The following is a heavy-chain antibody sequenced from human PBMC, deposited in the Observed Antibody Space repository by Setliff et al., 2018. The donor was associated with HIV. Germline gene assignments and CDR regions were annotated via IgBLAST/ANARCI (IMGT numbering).Heavy chain of an antibody. V-gene: IGHV4-39*07. J-gene: IGHJ4*02. CDR1: GGSIKSSSYY. CDR2: IYYSGNT. CDR3: ARELYGGNSRPFDY. Sequence: PSETLSLTCTVSGGSIKSSSYYWGWIRQPPGKGLDWIGSIYYSGNTYYNPSLKSRVTISEDTSRNQFSLKLSSVTAADTAVYYCARELYGGNSRPFDYWGQGALVTVS. D-gene: IGHD1-26*01.